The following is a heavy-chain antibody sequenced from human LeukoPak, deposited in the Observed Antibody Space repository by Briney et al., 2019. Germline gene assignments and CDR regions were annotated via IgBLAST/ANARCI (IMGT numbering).Heavy chain of an antibody. Sequence: GGSLRLSCAASGFTFSSYSMNWVLQAQGKGLEWVSYISSSSSTIYYADSVKGRFTISRDNAKNSLYLQMNSLRAEDTAVYYCASRRGYSGYAFDYWGQGTLVTVSS. CDR3: ASRRGYSGYAFDY. J-gene: IGHJ4*02. CDR1: GFTFSSYS. V-gene: IGHV3-48*04. CDR2: ISSSSSTI. D-gene: IGHD5-12*01.